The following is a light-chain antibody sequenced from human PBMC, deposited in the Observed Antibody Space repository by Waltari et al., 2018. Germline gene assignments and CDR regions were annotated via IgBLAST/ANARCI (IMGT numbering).Light chain of an antibody. J-gene: IGLJ3*02. CDR3: AVWDDSLGGV. CDR2: NDN. V-gene: IGLV1-44*01. Sequence: SVLTQPPSVSGTPGHSVTISCSGSNSNIGGNFVNWYQQPPGKAPKLLIYNDNQGPAGVTDRFSGSKSGTSAALAITGLQAEDEADYYCAVWDDSLGGVFGGGTKLTVL. CDR1: NSNIGGNF.